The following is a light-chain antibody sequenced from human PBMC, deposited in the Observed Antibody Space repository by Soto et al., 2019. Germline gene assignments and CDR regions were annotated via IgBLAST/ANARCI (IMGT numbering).Light chain of an antibody. J-gene: IGKJ5*01. CDR3: QQANSFPIT. V-gene: IGKV1-12*01. CDR2: AAS. Sequence: DIQMTQSASSVSASVGDRVTISCRASQDISTWLAWYQQKPGKAPKLLIYAASNLQSGVPSRFSGSGSGTDFTLTISTLQSEDFATYFCQQANSFPITFGQRTRLE. CDR1: QDISTW.